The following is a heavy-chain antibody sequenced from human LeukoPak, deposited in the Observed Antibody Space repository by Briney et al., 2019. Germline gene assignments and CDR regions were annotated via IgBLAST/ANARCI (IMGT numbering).Heavy chain of an antibody. CDR2: IYYSGST. D-gene: IGHD6-19*01. J-gene: IGHJ4*02. Sequence: SETLSLTCTVSGGSISSYYWSWIRQPPGKGLEWIGYIYYSGSTNYNPSLKSRVTISVDTSKNQFSLKLISVTAADTAVYYCARRDSSGWYYFDYWGQGTLVTVSS. CDR3: ARRDSSGWYYFDY. V-gene: IGHV4-59*01. CDR1: GGSISSYY.